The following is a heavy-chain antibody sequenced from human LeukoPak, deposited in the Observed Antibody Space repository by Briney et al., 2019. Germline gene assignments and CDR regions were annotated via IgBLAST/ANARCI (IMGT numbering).Heavy chain of an antibody. CDR3: ARPPIVVLPAAIDY. Sequence: PSETLSLTCTVSGGSISSSSYYWGWIRQPPGKGQEWIGSIYYSGSTYYNPSLKSRVTISVETSKNQFSLKLSSVTAADTAVYYCARPPIVVLPAAIDYWGQGTLVTVSS. D-gene: IGHD2-2*01. V-gene: IGHV4-39*01. J-gene: IGHJ4*02. CDR2: IYYSGST. CDR1: GGSISSSSYY.